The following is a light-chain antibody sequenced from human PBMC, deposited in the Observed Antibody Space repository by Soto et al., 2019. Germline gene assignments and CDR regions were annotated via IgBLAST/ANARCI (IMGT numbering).Light chain of an antibody. V-gene: IGKV1-39*01. CDR2: AAS. CDR3: QQSFSTPRT. Sequence: DIQMAQSPSSLSASVGDRVTITCRASQSISTYLNWYQQKVGKAPKLLIYAASSLQRGVPSRFSGSGSGTAFALTISSLQPEDFATYYCQQSFSTPRTFGQGTKLEIK. CDR1: QSISTY. J-gene: IGKJ2*02.